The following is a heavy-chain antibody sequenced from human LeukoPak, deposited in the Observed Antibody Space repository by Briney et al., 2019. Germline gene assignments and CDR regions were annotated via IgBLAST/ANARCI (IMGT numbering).Heavy chain of an antibody. CDR3: AKDLGGSGSYYTTFDY. V-gene: IGHV3-23*01. CDR1: GFTFSSYA. J-gene: IGHJ4*02. D-gene: IGHD3-10*01. CDR2: ISGSGGST. Sequence: KAGGSLRLSCAASGFTFSSYAMSSVRQAPGKGLEWVSAISGSGGSTYYADSVKGRFTISRDNSKNTLYLQMNSLRAEDTAVYYCAKDLGGSGSYYTTFDYWGQGTLVTVSS.